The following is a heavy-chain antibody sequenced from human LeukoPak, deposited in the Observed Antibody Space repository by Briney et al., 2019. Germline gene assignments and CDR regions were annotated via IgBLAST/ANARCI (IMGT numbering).Heavy chain of an antibody. J-gene: IGHJ4*02. D-gene: IGHD3-22*01. V-gene: IGHV1-18*01. Sequence: ASVKVSCKASGYTFTSYGISWVRQAPGQGLEWMGWISAYNGNTNYAQKLQGRVTITTDTSTSTAYMELRSLRSDDTAVYYCARVDSSGYYYRVDYWGQGTLVTVSS. CDR1: GYTFTSYG. CDR2: ISAYNGNT. CDR3: ARVDSSGYYYRVDY.